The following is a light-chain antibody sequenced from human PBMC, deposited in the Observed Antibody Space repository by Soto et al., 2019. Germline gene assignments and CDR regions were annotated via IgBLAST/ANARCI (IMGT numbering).Light chain of an antibody. J-gene: IGLJ1*01. V-gene: IGLV2-14*01. CDR2: EVS. Sequence: QSVLTQPASVSGSPGQSITISCTGTSSGVGNYKYVSWYQQHPGKAPKLMIYEVSNRPSGVSNRFSGSKSGSTASLTISGLQAEDETDYYCFSYTSSGTYVFGTGTKVTVL. CDR1: SSGVGNYKY. CDR3: FSYTSSGTYV.